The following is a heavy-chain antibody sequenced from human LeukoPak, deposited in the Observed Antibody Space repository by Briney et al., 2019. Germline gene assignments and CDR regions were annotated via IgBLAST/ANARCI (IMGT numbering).Heavy chain of an antibody. CDR1: GYTFTGYY. V-gene: IGHV1-2*02. Sequence: ASVKVSCKASGYTFTGYYLHWVRQAPGQGLEWMGWINPNSGGTNYAQKFQGRVTMTRETSISTAYMELSRLRSDDTAVYYCARAESIFGRFDYWGQGTLVTVSS. J-gene: IGHJ4*02. D-gene: IGHD3-3*01. CDR2: INPNSGGT. CDR3: ARAESIFGRFDY.